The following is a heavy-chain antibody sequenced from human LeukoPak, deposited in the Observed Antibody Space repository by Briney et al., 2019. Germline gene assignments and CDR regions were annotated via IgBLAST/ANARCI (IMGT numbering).Heavy chain of an antibody. Sequence: PSETLSLTCAVYGGSFSRYYWSWIRQPPGKGLEWIGEINHSGSTNYNPSLKSRVTISVDTSKNQFSLKLSSVTAADTAVYYCARTGPWVRLFRYWGQGTLVTVSS. CDR3: ARTGPWVRLFRY. J-gene: IGHJ4*02. CDR2: INHSGST. CDR1: GGSFSRYY. V-gene: IGHV4-34*01. D-gene: IGHD3-22*01.